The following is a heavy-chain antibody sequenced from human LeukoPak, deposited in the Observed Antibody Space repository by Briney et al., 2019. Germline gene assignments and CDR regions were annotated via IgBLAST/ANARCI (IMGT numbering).Heavy chain of an antibody. Sequence: PSETLSLTCAVYGGSFSGYSWSWIRQPPGKGLEWIGEINHSGSTNYNPSLTSRVTISVDTSKNQFSLKLTSVTAADTALYYCARMATLYYYDGSGYQMTTPGNFDYWGQGTLGTVSS. J-gene: IGHJ4*02. V-gene: IGHV4-34*01. CDR1: GGSFSGYS. CDR2: INHSGST. CDR3: ARMATLYYYDGSGYQMTTPGNFDY. D-gene: IGHD3-22*01.